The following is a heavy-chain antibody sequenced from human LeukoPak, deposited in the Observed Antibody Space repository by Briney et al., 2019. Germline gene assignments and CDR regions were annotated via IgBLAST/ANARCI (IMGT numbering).Heavy chain of an antibody. D-gene: IGHD3-22*01. CDR3: AKEGSSITMIVVVITMGGAFDI. CDR2: ISGSGGST. V-gene: IGHV3-23*01. CDR1: RFTFSSYG. J-gene: IGHJ3*02. Sequence: PGGSLRLSCVASRFTFSSYGIHWVRQAPRKGLEWVSAISGSGGSTYYADSVKGRFTISRDNSKNTLYLQMNSLRAEDTAVYYCAKEGSSITMIVVVITMGGAFDIWGQGTMVTVSS.